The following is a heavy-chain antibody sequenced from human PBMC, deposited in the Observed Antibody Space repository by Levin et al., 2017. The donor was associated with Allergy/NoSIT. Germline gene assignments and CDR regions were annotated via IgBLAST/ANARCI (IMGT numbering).Heavy chain of an antibody. D-gene: IGHD2-8*01. CDR3: ARGGVTGTAPDY. J-gene: IGHJ4*02. V-gene: IGHV3-74*01. CDR1: GYTFTSYW. CDR2: INSGGGGTTT. Sequence: AGGSLRLSCYGSGYTFTSYWMHWVRQVPGKGLVWVSRINSGGGGTTTNYADSVKGRFTISRDNAKNTLFLQMNDLRVDDTAVYYCARGGVTGTAPDYWGQGTLVTVSS.